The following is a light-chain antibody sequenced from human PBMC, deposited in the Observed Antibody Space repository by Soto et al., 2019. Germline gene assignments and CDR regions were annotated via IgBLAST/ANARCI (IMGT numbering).Light chain of an antibody. CDR1: SSDVGDYNY. CDR3: SSYTSRRTQV. V-gene: IGLV2-14*01. J-gene: IGLJ1*01. CDR2: EVS. Sequence: QSALTQPASVSASPGQSITISCTGTSSDVGDYNYVSWYQQHPGKAPELMIYEVSNRPSGVSNRFSGSKSGNTASLTISGLQAEDEADYYCSSYTSRRTQVFGTGTKLTGL.